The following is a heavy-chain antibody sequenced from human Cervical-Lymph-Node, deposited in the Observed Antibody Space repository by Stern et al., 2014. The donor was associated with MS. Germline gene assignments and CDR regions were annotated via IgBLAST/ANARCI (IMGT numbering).Heavy chain of an antibody. J-gene: IGHJ4*02. CDR3: LRYEQQLSPTDY. D-gene: IGHD1-1*01. Sequence: EVQLVESGAEVKKPGESLKISCQGSGYRFTSYWIAWVRQLPGKGLEWMGIIYPRDYDTRYSPSFQGQVTISADRSLSTAYLQWSSLKASDTAIYYCLRYEQQLSPTDYWGQGTLVTVSS. CDR1: GYRFTSYW. V-gene: IGHV5-51*01. CDR2: IYPRDYDT.